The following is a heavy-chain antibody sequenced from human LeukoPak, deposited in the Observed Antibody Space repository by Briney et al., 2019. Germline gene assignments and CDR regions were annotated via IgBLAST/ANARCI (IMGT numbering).Heavy chain of an antibody. CDR3: ARGEAANYYYYGMDV. Sequence: PSETLSLTCTVSGGSISSYYWSWLRQPPGKGLEWIGYIYYSGSTNYNPSLKSRVTISVDTSKNQFSLKLSSVTAADTAVYYCARGEAANYYYYGMDVWGQGTTVTVSS. V-gene: IGHV4-59*08. CDR1: GGSISSYY. J-gene: IGHJ6*02. CDR2: IYYSGST. D-gene: IGHD2-15*01.